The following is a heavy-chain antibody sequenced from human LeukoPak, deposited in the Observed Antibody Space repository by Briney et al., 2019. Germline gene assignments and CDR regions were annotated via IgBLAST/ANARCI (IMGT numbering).Heavy chain of an antibody. Sequence: PGGSLRLSCAASGFTFSNAWMSWVRQAPGKGLEWVGRIKSKTDGGTTDYAAPVKGRFTISRDDSKNTLYLQMNSLKTEDTAVYYCTTGSSSWYPIRYYYYYMDVWGKGTTVTISS. CDR3: TTGSSSWYPIRYYYYYMDV. D-gene: IGHD6-13*01. CDR2: IKSKTDGGTT. CDR1: GFTFSNAW. V-gene: IGHV3-15*01. J-gene: IGHJ6*03.